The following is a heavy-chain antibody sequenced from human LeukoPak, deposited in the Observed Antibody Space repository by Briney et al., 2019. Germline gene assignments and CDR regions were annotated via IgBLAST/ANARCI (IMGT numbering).Heavy chain of an antibody. Sequence: GASVKASCKASGYTFTSYYMHWVRQAPGQGLEWMGIINPSGGSTSYAQKFQGRVTMTRDMSTSTVYMELSSLRSEDTAVYYCARAEDYYDSSGYYFFDYWGQGTLVTVSS. CDR2: INPSGGST. CDR1: GYTFTSYY. J-gene: IGHJ4*02. CDR3: ARAEDYYDSSGYYFFDY. V-gene: IGHV1-46*01. D-gene: IGHD3-22*01.